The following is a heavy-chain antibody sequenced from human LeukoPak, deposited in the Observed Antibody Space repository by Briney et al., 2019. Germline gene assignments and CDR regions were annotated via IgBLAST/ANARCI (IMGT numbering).Heavy chain of an antibody. CDR2: ISGSGGST. Sequence: GGSLRLSCAASGFTFSSYAMSWVRQAPGKGLEWVSAISGSGGSTYYADSVKGRFTISRDNSKNTLYLQMNSPRAEDTAVYYCAKSGGYYYDSSGPHLDYWGQGTLVTVSS. CDR3: AKSGGYYYDSSGPHLDY. CDR1: GFTFSSYA. V-gene: IGHV3-23*01. D-gene: IGHD3-22*01. J-gene: IGHJ4*02.